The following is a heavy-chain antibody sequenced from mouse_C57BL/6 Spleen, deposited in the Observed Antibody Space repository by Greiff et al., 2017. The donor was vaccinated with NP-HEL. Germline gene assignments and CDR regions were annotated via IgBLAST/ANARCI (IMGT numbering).Heavy chain of an antibody. D-gene: IGHD3-2*02. J-gene: IGHJ2*01. V-gene: IGHV1-9*01. Sequence: VQLQEPGAELMKPGASVKLSCKATGYTFTGYWIEWVKQRPGHGLEWIGEILPGGGCTNYNEKFKGKATFTADTSSNTAYMQLSSLTTEDSAVYYCASHSSGYVYFDYWGQGTTLTVSS. CDR2: ILPGGGCT. CDR3: ASHSSGYVYFDY. CDR1: GYTFTGYW.